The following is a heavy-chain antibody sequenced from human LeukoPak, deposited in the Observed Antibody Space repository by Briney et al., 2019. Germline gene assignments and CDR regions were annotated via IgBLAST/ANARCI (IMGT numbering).Heavy chain of an antibody. J-gene: IGHJ6*03. CDR1: GFTFSSYW. Sequence: GGSLRLSCAASGFTFSSYWMSWVRQAPGKGLEWVANIKQDGSEKYYVDSVRGRFTISRDNAKNSLYLQMNSLRAEDTAVYNCARADLAVAGPRGYYYYYMDVWGKGTTVTVSS. D-gene: IGHD6-19*01. V-gene: IGHV3-7*01. CDR2: IKQDGSEK. CDR3: ARADLAVAGPRGYYYYYMDV.